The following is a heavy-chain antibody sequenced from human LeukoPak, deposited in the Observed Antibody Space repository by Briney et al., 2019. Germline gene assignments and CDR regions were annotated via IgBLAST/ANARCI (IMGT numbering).Heavy chain of an antibody. V-gene: IGHV3-23*01. J-gene: IGHJ4*02. CDR1: GFTFSNYA. CDR3: AFTGYSSIY. D-gene: IGHD6-13*01. CDR2: VTVNSDAT. Sequence: GGSLRLSCAASGFTFSNYAMSWVREAPGKGLEWVAVVTVNSDATYYADSVKGRFTVSRDNSQNTLYLQMNSLRAEDTAVYYCAFTGYSSIYWGQGTLVTVSS.